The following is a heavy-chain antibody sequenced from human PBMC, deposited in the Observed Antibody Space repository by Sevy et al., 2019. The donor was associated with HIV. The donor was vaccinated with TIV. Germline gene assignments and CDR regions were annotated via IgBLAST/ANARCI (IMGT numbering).Heavy chain of an antibody. CDR2: XSXXGGST. J-gene: IGHJ3*01. CDR3: AKDIXXXGXXXXX. Sequence: GGSLXLXCAASXXTFSSYAMXWVRXAPGXGLEXVXAXSXXGGSTYYADSVKGRFTISRDNSKNTLYLQMNSLRAEDTAVYYCAKDIXXXGXXXXXXGXXTMVTVSS. CDR1: XXTFSSYA. V-gene: IGHV3-23*01.